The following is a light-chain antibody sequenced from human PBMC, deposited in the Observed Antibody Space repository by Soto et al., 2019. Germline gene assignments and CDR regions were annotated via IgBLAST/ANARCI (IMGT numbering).Light chain of an antibody. CDR1: QGISSY. Sequence: DLQLTQSPSFLSASVGDRVTITCRASQGISSYLAWYQQKPGKAPKLLIYAASTLQSGVPSRFSGSGSGTEFTLTISSPQPEDFATYFCQQLNSYPITFGQGTRLEIK. J-gene: IGKJ5*01. CDR3: QQLNSYPIT. V-gene: IGKV1-9*01. CDR2: AAS.